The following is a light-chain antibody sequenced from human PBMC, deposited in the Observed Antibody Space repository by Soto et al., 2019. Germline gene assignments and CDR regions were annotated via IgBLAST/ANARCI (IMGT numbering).Light chain of an antibody. CDR1: QSVSSK. V-gene: IGKV3-15*01. J-gene: IGKJ4*01. CDR3: QQYNNWPLT. CDR2: GAS. Sequence: EIVMTQSPATLSVSPGERATLSCRASQSVSSKLAWYQQKPGQAPRLLIYGASTRATGIPVRFSGSGSGTEFTLTISSLQSEDFAAYYGQQYNNWPLTFGGGTKVEIK.